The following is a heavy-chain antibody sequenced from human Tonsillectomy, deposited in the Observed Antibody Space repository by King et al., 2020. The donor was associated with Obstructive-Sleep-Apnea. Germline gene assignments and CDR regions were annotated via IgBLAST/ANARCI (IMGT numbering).Heavy chain of an antibody. D-gene: IGHD6-19*01. CDR3: TKGPVGCYFDY. J-gene: IGHJ4*02. Sequence: VQLVESGGGLVKPGESLRLSCAASGFSFDNAWVSWVRQAPGKGLEWVGRIKSDGGTTDYAAPVKGRFTISRDDSKKTLYLQMSSLETEDTAVYYCTKGPVGCYFDYWGQGTLVTVSS. CDR2: IKSDGGTT. CDR1: GFSFDNAW. V-gene: IGHV3-15*01.